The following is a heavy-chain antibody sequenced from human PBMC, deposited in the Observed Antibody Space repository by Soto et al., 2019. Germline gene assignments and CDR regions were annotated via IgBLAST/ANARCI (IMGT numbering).Heavy chain of an antibody. V-gene: IGHV3-48*03. Sequence: GGSLRLSCAASGFTFSSYEMNWVRQAPGKGLEWVSHISSGGSSIYYADSVKGRFTISRDNAKNSVYLQMNSLRAEDTAVYYCARDIGVGPAGFDYWGQGTLVTVSS. D-gene: IGHD2-2*01. CDR1: GFTFSSYE. CDR2: ISSGGSSI. CDR3: ARDIGVGPAGFDY. J-gene: IGHJ4*02.